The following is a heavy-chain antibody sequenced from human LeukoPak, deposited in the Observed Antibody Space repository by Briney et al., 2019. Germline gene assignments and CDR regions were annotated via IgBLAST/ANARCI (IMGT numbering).Heavy chain of an antibody. V-gene: IGHV3-33*01. CDR1: GFTFSSYA. CDR3: ARVLEIAVAGTLGY. D-gene: IGHD6-19*01. J-gene: IGHJ4*02. CDR2: IWYDGSNK. Sequence: TGGSLRLSCAASGFTFSSYAMHWVRQAPGKGLEWVAVIWYDGSNKYYADSVRGRFTISRDHSKNTLYLQMKSLRAEDTAVYYCARVLEIAVAGTLGYWGQGTLVTVSS.